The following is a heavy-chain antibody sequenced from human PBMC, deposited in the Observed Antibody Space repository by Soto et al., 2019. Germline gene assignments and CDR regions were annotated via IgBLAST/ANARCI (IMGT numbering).Heavy chain of an antibody. CDR1: GGTFSSYA. V-gene: IGHV1-69*13. Sequence: ASVKVSCKASGGTFSSYAISWVRQAPGQGLEWMGGIIPIFGTANYAQKFQGRVTITADESASTAYMELSSLRSEDTAVYYCARKGGKEYFDYWGQGTLVTVSS. J-gene: IGHJ4*02. CDR3: ARKGGKEYFDY. CDR2: IIPIFGTA. D-gene: IGHD3-16*01.